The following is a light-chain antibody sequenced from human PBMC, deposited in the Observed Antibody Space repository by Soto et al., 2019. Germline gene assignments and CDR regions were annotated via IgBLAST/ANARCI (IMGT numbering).Light chain of an antibody. J-gene: IGKJ5*01. CDR3: QQYGNSPFT. V-gene: IGKV3-20*01. CDR2: GAS. CDR1: QSISSTS. Sequence: EIVLTQSPATLSLPPGERATLSCRASQSISSTSLAWYQQKPGQAPRLLIYGASTRATGIPDRFSGSESGTDFTLTISRLEPEDFVVYYCQQYGNSPFTFGQGTRLEIK.